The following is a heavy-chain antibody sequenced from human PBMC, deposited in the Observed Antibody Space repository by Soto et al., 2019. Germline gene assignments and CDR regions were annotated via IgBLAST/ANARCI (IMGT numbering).Heavy chain of an antibody. Sequence: QITLKESGPTLVKPTQPLTLTCTFSGFSLSTSGVGVGWIRQPPGKALEWLALIYWDNDKRYSPSLKSRLTITKDTSKNQVVLTVTHMDPVDTATYYCSHFTTLYGMDVWGQGTTVTVSS. CDR2: IYWDNDK. CDR1: GFSLSTSGVG. CDR3: SHFTTLYGMDV. V-gene: IGHV2-5*02. J-gene: IGHJ6*02. D-gene: IGHD3-3*01.